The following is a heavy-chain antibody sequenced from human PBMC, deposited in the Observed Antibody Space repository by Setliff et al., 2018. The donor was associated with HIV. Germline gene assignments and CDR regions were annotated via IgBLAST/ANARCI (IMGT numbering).Heavy chain of an antibody. CDR1: GYTFTGYY. CDR2: INPYSGDT. Sequence: ASVKVSCKASGYTFTGYYMHWVRQAPGQGLEWMGRINPYSGDTNYAQKFQGRVTMTRDTSITTAYMELSRLRSDDTAVYYCARGSTAVNYYYYYMDVWGKGTTGTVSS. D-gene: IGHD2-2*01. J-gene: IGHJ6*03. CDR3: ARGSTAVNYYYYYMDV. V-gene: IGHV1-2*06.